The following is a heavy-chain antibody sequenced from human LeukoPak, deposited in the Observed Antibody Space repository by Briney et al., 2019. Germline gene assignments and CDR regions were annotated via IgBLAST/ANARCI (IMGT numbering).Heavy chain of an antibody. V-gene: IGHV4-59*12. CDR1: GGSISSYY. Sequence: SETLSLTCTVSGGSISSYYWSWIRQPPGKGLEWIGYIYYSGSTNYNPSLKSRVTISVDTSKNQFSLKLSSVTAADTAVYYCARDLDGDYDGYFDYWGQGTLVTVSS. CDR3: ARDLDGDYDGYFDY. D-gene: IGHD4-17*01. J-gene: IGHJ4*02. CDR2: IYYSGST.